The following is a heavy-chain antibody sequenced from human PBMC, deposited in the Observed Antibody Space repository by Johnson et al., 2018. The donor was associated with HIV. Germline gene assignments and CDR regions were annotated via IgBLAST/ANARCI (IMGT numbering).Heavy chain of an antibody. Sequence: EVQVLESGGGVVRPGGSLRLSCVVSGFKFDDYGMNWVRQAPGKGLEWVSGINWNGGSTTYADSVKGRFTISRDNSKNTLYLQMNSLRAEDTAVYYCARGGRGAFDIWGQGTMVTVSS. CDR2: INWNGGST. D-gene: IGHD3-10*01. J-gene: IGHJ3*02. V-gene: IGHV3-20*04. CDR3: ARGGRGAFDI. CDR1: GFKFDDYG.